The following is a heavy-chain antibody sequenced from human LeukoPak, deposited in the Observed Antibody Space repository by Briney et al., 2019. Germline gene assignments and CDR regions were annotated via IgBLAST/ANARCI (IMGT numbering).Heavy chain of an antibody. CDR3: AKDREQWLVPDAFDI. J-gene: IGHJ3*02. CDR1: GFTFSSYA. CDR2: VSGSGGST. V-gene: IGHV3-23*01. D-gene: IGHD6-19*01. Sequence: PGGSLRLSCAASGFTFSSYAMSWVRQAPGKGLEWVSAVSGSGGSTYYADSVKGRFTISRDNSKNTLYLQMNSLRAEDTAVYYCAKDREQWLVPDAFDIWGQGTMVTVSS.